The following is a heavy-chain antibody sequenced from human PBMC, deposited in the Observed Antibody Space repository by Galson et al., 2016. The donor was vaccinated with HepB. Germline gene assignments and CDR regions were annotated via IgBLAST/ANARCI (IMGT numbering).Heavy chain of an antibody. CDR2: IWFDGSNT. J-gene: IGHJ4*02. Sequence: SLRLSCAASGFTFSNYAMHWVRQAPGKGLEWVAVIWFDGSNTFYADSVRGRFTISKDNAKNTLDLQMNSLRPEDTALYYCARDSFYCITTSCLPYYFDNWGQRTRVTVSS. CDR3: ARDSFYCITTSCLPYYFDN. D-gene: IGHD2-15*01. V-gene: IGHV3-30*14. CDR1: GFTFSNYA.